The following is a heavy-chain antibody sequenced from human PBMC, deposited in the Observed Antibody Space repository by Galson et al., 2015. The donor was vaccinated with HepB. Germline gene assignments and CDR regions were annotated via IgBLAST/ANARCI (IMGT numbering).Heavy chain of an antibody. J-gene: IGHJ4*02. CDR3: ARHFKSGFRGWYPYYFDY. CDR2: IFFCGST. V-gene: IGHV4-39*01. D-gene: IGHD6-19*01. CDR1: RGSISSSTYY. Sequence: SETLSLTCAVSRGSISSSTYYRGWIRQPPGQGLEWLGGIFFCGSTPHKPAPQRPPTITLDTPKYQVSLTPSSVTVGDTAVYYCARHFKSGFRGWYPYYFDYWGQGALVTVSS.